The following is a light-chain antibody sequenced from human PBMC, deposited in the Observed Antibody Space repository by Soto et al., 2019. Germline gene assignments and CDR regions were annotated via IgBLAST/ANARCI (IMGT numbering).Light chain of an antibody. J-gene: IGKJ4*01. CDR1: QSVTSF. CDR3: QQRINWPIT. Sequence: EIVLTQSPATLSLSPGERATLSCRASQSVTSFLAWYQQKPGQAPRLLIYDASNRATGIPARFSGRGSGTDFTHTISSLEPEDFAVYYCQQRINWPITFGGGTKVEIK. V-gene: IGKV3-11*01. CDR2: DAS.